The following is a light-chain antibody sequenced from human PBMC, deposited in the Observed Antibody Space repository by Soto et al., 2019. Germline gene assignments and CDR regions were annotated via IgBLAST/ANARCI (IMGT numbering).Light chain of an antibody. CDR3: QQYNSYLIT. J-gene: IGKJ5*01. V-gene: IGKV1-5*03. Sequence: DIQMTQAPSTLSASVGDRVTITVRASQSISSWLAWYQQKPGKAPKLLIYKASSLESGVPSRFSGSGSGTEFTLTISSLQPDDFATYYCQQYNSYLITFGQGTRLEIK. CDR1: QSISSW. CDR2: KAS.